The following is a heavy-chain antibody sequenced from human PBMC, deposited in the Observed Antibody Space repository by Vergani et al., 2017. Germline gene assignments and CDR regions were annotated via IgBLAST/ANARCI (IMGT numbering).Heavy chain of an antibody. CDR3: ARPYDFWSGYFHYYYYYMDV. V-gene: IGHV3-33*01. Sequence: QVQLVESGGGVVQPGRSLRLSCAASGFRFSSYGMNWVRQAPGKGLEWVAVIWYDGSNKYYADSVKGRFTISRDNSQNTVNLQMNSLRVDDTAVYYCARPYDFWSGYFHYYYYYMDVWGKGTTVTVSS. J-gene: IGHJ6*03. D-gene: IGHD3-3*01. CDR2: IWYDGSNK. CDR1: GFRFSSYG.